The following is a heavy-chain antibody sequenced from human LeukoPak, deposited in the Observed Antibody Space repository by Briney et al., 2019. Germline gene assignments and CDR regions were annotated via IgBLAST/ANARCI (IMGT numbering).Heavy chain of an antibody. CDR1: GFTFSDYY. D-gene: IGHD2-2*01. Sequence: PGGSLRLSCAASGFTFSDYYMSWIRQAPGKGLEWVSYISSSGSTIYYADSVKGRFTISRDNAKNSLYLQMDSLRPEDTSVYYCTRDLSSGMPGGFDYWGQGILVTVSS. J-gene: IGHJ4*02. CDR2: ISSSGSTI. CDR3: TRDLSSGMPGGFDY. V-gene: IGHV3-11*04.